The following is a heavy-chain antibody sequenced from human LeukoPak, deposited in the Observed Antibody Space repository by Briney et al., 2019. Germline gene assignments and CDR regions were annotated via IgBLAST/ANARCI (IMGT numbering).Heavy chain of an antibody. J-gene: IGHJ3*02. D-gene: IGHD6-13*01. V-gene: IGHV1-69*05. CDR3: ARARPGQQLPFDI. CDR1: GGTFSSYA. Sequence: GASVKVSCKASGGTFSSYAISWVRQAPGQGLEWMGGIIPIFGTANYAQKFQGRVTITTDESTSTAYMELSSLRSEDTAVYYCARARPGQQLPFDIWGQGTMVTVSS. CDR2: IIPIFGTA.